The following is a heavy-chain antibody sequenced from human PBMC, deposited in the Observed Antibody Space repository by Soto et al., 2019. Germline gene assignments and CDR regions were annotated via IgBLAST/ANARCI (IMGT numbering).Heavy chain of an antibody. V-gene: IGHV3-64*01. D-gene: IGHD2-15*01. CDR2: ISSNGGST. J-gene: IGHJ4*02. Sequence: EAQLVESGGGLVQPGGSLRLSCAASGFTFSRYAMHWVRQAPGKGLEYVSAISSNGGSTYYANSVKGRFTISRDNSKNTLYLQMGSLRAEDMAVYYCARQGSGSYYFDYWGQGTLVTVSS. CDR3: ARQGSGSYYFDY. CDR1: GFTFSRYA.